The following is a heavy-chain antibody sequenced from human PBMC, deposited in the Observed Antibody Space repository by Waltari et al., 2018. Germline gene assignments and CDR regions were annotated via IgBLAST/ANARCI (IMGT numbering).Heavy chain of an antibody. D-gene: IGHD3-16*01. Sequence: QVQLRESGPGLVKPAETLSLTFAVSGYSISSGYYCGWIRQPPGKGLEWIGSIYHSGSTYYNPSLKSRVTISVDTSKNQFSLKLSSVTAADTAVYYCARGKRLGVGYWGQGTLVTVSS. CDR2: IYHSGST. CDR1: GYSISSGYY. J-gene: IGHJ4*02. CDR3: ARGKRLGVGY. V-gene: IGHV4-38-2*01.